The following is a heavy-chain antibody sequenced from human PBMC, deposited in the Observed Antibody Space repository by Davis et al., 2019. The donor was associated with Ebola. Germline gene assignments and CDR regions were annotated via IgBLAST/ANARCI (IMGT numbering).Heavy chain of an antibody. D-gene: IGHD3-3*01. CDR2: ISAYNGNT. V-gene: IGHV1-18*01. Sequence: ASVKVSCKASGYTFTSYVISWVRQAPGQGLEWMGWISAYNGNTNYAQKLQGRVTMTTDTSTSTAYMELRSLRSDDTAVYYCASPVARSGYYIDYYGMDVWGKGTTVTVSS. CDR3: ASPVARSGYYIDYYGMDV. J-gene: IGHJ6*04. CDR1: GYTFTSYV.